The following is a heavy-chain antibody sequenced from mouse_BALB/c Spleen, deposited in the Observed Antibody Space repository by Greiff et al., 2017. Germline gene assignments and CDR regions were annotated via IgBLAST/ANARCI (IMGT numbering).Heavy chain of an antibody. CDR3: ARAYDYGSYAMDY. CDR1: GYSITSDYA. J-gene: IGHJ4*01. V-gene: IGHV3-2*02. CDR2: ISYSGST. D-gene: IGHD1-1*01. Sequence: VQLQESGPGLVKPSQSLSLTCTVTGYSITSDYAWNWIRQFPGNKQEWMGYISYSGSTSYNPSLKSRISITRDTSKNQFFLQLNSVTTEDTATYYCARAYDYGSYAMDYWGQGTSVTVSS.